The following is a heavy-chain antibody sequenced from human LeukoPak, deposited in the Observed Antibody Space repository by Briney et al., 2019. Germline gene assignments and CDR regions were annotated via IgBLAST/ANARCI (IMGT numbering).Heavy chain of an antibody. CDR1: GYTFTNYY. CDR3: ARARTYDGFDI. Sequence: ASVKVSCKASGYTFTNYYMYWVRQAPGQGLEWMGMINLSGGSTTYAQEFQGRVSMTRDTSTSTVYMELSSLRSEDTASYYCARARTYDGFDIWGQGTMVIVSS. J-gene: IGHJ3*02. CDR2: INLSGGST. V-gene: IGHV1-46*01.